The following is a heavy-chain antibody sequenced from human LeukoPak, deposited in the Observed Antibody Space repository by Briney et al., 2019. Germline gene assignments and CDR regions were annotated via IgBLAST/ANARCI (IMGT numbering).Heavy chain of an antibody. J-gene: IGHJ3*02. V-gene: IGHV3-23*01. CDR2: ISGSGGST. Sequence: PGGSLRLSCAASGFTFSSYAMSWVRQAPGKGLEWVSVISGSGGSTYYADSVKGRFTIPRDNSKYTLYLQMNSLRAEDTAVYYCAKGEGSYGDYVEDAFDIWGQGTMVTVSS. D-gene: IGHD4-17*01. CDR3: AKGEGSYGDYVEDAFDI. CDR1: GFTFSSYA.